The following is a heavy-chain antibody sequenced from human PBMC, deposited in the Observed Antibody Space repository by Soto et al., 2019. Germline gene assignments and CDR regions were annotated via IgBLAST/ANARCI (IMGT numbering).Heavy chain of an antibody. D-gene: IGHD3-22*01. CDR2: VYYSGST. Sequence: QVQLQESGPGLVEPSQTLSLPCTVSGCSISSGDYYWSWIRQPPGQRLQRIGYVYYSGSTDYNPSRKSRVTISVATSKNQFSLKLSYVTAADTALYYCARDATQAVYYSYYFAYWGKGTLVTVSS. CDR1: GCSISSGDYY. V-gene: IGHV4-30-4*01. J-gene: IGHJ4*02. CDR3: ARDATQAVYYSYYFAY.